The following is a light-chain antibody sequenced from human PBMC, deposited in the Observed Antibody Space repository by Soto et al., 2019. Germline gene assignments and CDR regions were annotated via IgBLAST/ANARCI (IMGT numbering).Light chain of an antibody. CDR2: AAS. V-gene: IGKV1-39*01. Sequence: DLQVTQSPSSLSASVGDRVTISCRASPSISNYLNWYQHIPGKAPKLLIYAASRLQSGVPSRFSGSASGTDFTLTISSLQREDSATYYCQQSYRTPYTFGQGTRLEIK. CDR3: QQSYRTPYT. CDR1: PSISNY. J-gene: IGKJ2*01.